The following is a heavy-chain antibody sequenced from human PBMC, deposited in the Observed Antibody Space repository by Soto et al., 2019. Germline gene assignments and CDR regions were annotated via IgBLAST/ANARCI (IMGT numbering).Heavy chain of an antibody. CDR1: GFTCSNSA. Sequence: EVQLLESGGGLVQPGGSLRLSCAASGFTCSNSAMSWVRQAPGKGLEWVSAISGGGDRTYFADSVKGRFTISRDKTKNTLYLQMNSLRGEDTAIYYCATDTGYCSSTSCSGGWFDPWGQGTLVTVSS. J-gene: IGHJ5*02. V-gene: IGHV3-23*01. CDR3: ATDTGYCSSTSCSGGWFDP. D-gene: IGHD2-2*01. CDR2: ISGGGDRT.